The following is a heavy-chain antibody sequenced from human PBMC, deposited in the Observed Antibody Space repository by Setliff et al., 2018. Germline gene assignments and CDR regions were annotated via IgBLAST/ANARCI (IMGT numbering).Heavy chain of an antibody. CDR2: IYYSGTT. D-gene: IGHD3-9*01. J-gene: IGHJ6*03. V-gene: IGHV4-39*01. CDR3: ARHPTGYYGSHYYYYMDV. Sequence: SETLSLTCSVSGGSIISSTYNWGWIRQPPGKGLEWIGSIYYSGTTYYNPSLESRITMSVDTSNNRFSLKLTSVTAADTAVYYCARHPTGYYGSHYYYYMDVWGKGTTVTVSS. CDR1: GGSIISSTYN.